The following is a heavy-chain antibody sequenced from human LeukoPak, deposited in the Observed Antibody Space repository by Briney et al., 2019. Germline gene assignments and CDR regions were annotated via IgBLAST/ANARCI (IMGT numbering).Heavy chain of an antibody. CDR1: GFTFSDYE. CDR3: ARRAYSAAYWKHFDY. J-gene: IGHJ4*02. Sequence: GSLRLSCAASGFTFSDYEMNWVRQAPGKGLEWIGSIYYHENTYYNSSLKSRVTISVDTSKNQFSLKLNSVTAADTAVYFCARRAYSAAYWKHFDYWGQGTLVTVSS. V-gene: IGHV4-39*01. D-gene: IGHD1-1*01. CDR2: IYYHENT.